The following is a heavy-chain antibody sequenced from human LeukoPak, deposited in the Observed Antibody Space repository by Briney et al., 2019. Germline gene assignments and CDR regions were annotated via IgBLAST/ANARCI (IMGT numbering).Heavy chain of an antibody. CDR3: ARDSPGNFDY. CDR2: ISTSATTI. Sequence: SGGSLRLSCAASGFTFSNYYMSWIRQAPGKGLEWVSYISTSATTINYADSVKGRFTIPRDNAKNSLYLQMNSLRAEDTAMYYCARDSPGNFDYWGQGTLVTVSS. J-gene: IGHJ4*02. CDR1: GFTFSNYY. D-gene: IGHD3-10*01. V-gene: IGHV3-11*01.